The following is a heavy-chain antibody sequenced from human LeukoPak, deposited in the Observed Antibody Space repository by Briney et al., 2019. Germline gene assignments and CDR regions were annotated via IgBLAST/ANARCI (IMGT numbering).Heavy chain of an antibody. Sequence: GGSLRLSCLASGFTFSNYAMSWVRQAPGKGLEWVSGITISGRTAYYADSVKGRFTISRDNFKNTLYLQMNSLRAEDTAVYYCAKDRYYGSGSRDSFGIWGQGTMVTVSS. V-gene: IGHV3-23*01. CDR3: AKDRYYGSGSRDSFGI. CDR1: GFTFSNYA. CDR2: ITISGRTA. J-gene: IGHJ3*02. D-gene: IGHD3-10*01.